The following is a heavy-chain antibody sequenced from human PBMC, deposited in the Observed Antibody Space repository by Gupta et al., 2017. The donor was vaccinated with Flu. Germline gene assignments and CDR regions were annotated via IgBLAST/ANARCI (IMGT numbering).Heavy chain of an antibody. Sequence: QVQLQESGPGLVKPSETLSLTCTVSGDSISGYYWSWIRQPAGKGLEWIGRIYISGSNNYNPSLKRRCTMSVDTSKNQFSLKLSSVTAADTAVYYCARVDSSAISRYYHYGMDVWGQGTTVTVSS. CDR3: ARVDSSAISRYYHYGMDV. CDR1: GDSISGYY. CDR2: IYISGSN. J-gene: IGHJ6*02. V-gene: IGHV4-4*07. D-gene: IGHD3-22*01.